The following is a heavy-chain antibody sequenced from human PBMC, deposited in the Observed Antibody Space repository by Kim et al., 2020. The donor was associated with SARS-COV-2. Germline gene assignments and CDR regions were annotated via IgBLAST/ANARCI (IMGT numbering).Heavy chain of an antibody. CDR3: AKDTSHSSGWYSRNYYYGMDV. V-gene: IGHV3-30*18. J-gene: IGHJ6*02. CDR2: ISYDGSNK. D-gene: IGHD6-19*01. CDR1: GFTFSSYG. Sequence: GGSLRLSCAASGFTFSSYGMHWVRQAPGKGLEWVAVISYDGSNKYYADSVKGRFTISRDNSKNTLYLQMNSLRAEDTAVYYCAKDTSHSSGWYSRNYYYGMDVWGQGTTVTVSS.